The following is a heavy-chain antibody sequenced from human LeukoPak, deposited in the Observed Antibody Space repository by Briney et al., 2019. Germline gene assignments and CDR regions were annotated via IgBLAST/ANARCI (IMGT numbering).Heavy chain of an antibody. CDR3: AREIAVAAFGY. D-gene: IGHD2-2*01. CDR1: GYTFTGYY. J-gene: IGHJ4*02. Sequence: ASVPVTRKASGYTFTGYYMHWVRQAPGQGLEWMGWINPNSGGKNYAQNFQGRVTMTRDTSISTAYMELSRLRSDDTAVYYCAREIAVAAFGYWGQGNPVTVSS. V-gene: IGHV1-2*02. CDR2: INPNSGGK.